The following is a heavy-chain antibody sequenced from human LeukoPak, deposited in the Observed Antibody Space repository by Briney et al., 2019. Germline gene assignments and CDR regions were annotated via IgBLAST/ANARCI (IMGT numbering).Heavy chain of an antibody. D-gene: IGHD3-22*01. CDR2: ISTSGNTI. Sequence: GGSLRLSCAASGFTFSDHHMSWIRQAPGKGLQWVSYISTSGNTIYYADSVKGRFTISRDNAKKSLFLQMNSLRADDTAVYYCARRPSLYYYDSSGYYYFDYWGQGTLVTVSS. CDR1: GFTFSDHH. J-gene: IGHJ4*02. V-gene: IGHV3-11*01. CDR3: ARRPSLYYYDSSGYYYFDY.